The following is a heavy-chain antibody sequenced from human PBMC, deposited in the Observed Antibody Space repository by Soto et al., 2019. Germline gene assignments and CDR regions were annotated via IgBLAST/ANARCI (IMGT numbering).Heavy chain of an antibody. CDR3: ARLRGTGAVAGLEFDY. J-gene: IGHJ4*02. CDR1: GYTFTGYY. CDR2: INPNSGGT. V-gene: IGHV1-2*04. Sequence: ASVKVSCKASGYTFTGYYMHWVRQAPGQGLEWMGWINPNSGGTNYAQKFQGWVTMTRDTSISTAYMELSRLRSDDTAVYYCARLRGTGAVAGLEFDYWGQGTLVTVS. D-gene: IGHD6-19*01.